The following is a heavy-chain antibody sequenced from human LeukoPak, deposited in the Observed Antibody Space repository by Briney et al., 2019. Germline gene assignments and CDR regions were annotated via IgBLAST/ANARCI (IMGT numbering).Heavy chain of an antibody. CDR1: GFTFSSYS. CDR2: ISSSSSYI. D-gene: IGHD2-15*01. J-gene: IGHJ4*02. V-gene: IGHV3-21*01. Sequence: GGSLRLSCAASGFTFSSYSMNWVRQAPGKGLEWVSSISSSSSYIYYADSVKGRFTISRDNAKNSLYLQTNSLRAEDTAVYYCARIVGVGYFDYWGQGTLVTVSS. CDR3: ARIVGVGYFDY.